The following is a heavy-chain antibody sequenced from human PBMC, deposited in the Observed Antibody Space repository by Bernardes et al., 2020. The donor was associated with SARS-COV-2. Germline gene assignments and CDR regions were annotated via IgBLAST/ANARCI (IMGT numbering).Heavy chain of an antibody. Sequence: SGPTLVKPTQTLTLTCTFSGFSLSTSGLCVNWIRQPPGKALEWLARVDWNDDKYYNTSLKTRLSISKDTSKNQVILTMTNMDPVDTATYYCARIGSSDYDTSGYYSDYWGQGTLVTVSS. CDR2: VDWNDDK. D-gene: IGHD3-22*01. J-gene: IGHJ4*02. CDR3: ARIGSSDYDTSGYYSDY. CDR1: GFSLSTSGLC. V-gene: IGHV2-70*11.